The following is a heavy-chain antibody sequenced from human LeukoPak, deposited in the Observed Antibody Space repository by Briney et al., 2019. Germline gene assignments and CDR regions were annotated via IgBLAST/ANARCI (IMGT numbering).Heavy chain of an antibody. CDR2: IIPIFGTA. CDR1: GGTFSSYA. Sequence: SVNVSCKASGGTFSSYAISWARQAPGQGLEWMGGIIPIFGTANYAQKFQGRVTITADESTSTAYMELSSLRSEDTAVYYCAREPHNAFFDYWGQGTLVTVSS. D-gene: IGHD1-1*01. CDR3: AREPHNAFFDY. V-gene: IGHV1-69*13. J-gene: IGHJ4*02.